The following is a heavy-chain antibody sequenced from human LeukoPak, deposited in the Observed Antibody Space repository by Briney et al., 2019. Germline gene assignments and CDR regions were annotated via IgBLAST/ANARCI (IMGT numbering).Heavy chain of an antibody. Sequence: SETLSLTCTVSGGSISSYYWSWIRQPAGKGLEWIGRIYTSGSTNYNPSLKSRVTMSVDTSKNQFSLKLSSVTAADTAVYYCARALSTMVRGVLSYWGQGTLVTVSS. CDR1: GGSISSYY. CDR2: IYTSGST. J-gene: IGHJ4*02. CDR3: ARALSTMVRGVLSY. D-gene: IGHD3-10*01. V-gene: IGHV4-4*07.